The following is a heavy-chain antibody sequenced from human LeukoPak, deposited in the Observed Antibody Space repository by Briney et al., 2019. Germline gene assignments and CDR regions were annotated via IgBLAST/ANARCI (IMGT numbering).Heavy chain of an antibody. V-gene: IGHV1-69*13. D-gene: IGHD3-10*01. J-gene: IGHJ6*02. Sequence: ASVEVSCKASGGTFSSYAISWVRQAPGQGLEWMGGIIPIFGTANYAQKFQGRVTITADESTSTAYMELSSLRSEDTAVYYCARTSDRVYYGSGTLKKNYYYYGMDVWGQGTTVTVSS. CDR3: ARTSDRVYYGSGTLKKNYYYYGMDV. CDR2: IIPIFGTA. CDR1: GGTFSSYA.